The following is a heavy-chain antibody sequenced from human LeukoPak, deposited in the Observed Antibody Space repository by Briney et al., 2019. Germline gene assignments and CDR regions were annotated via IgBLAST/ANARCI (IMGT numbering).Heavy chain of an antibody. J-gene: IGHJ4*02. CDR1: GYTFTSYG. CDR3: ARQVDTTMALPDY. CDR2: ISGYNGNT. V-gene: IGHV1-18*01. Sequence: ASVKVSCKASGYTFTSYGISWVRQAPGQGFEWMGWISGYNGNTNYAQKFQGRVTMTTDTSTSTAYMELRSLRSDDTAIYYCARQVDTTMALPDYWGQGTLVTVSS. D-gene: IGHD5-18*01.